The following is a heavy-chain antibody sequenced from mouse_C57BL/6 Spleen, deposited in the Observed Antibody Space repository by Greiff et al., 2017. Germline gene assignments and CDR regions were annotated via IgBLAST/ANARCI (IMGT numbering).Heavy chain of an antibody. D-gene: IGHD2-3*01. CDR1: GYSITSGYY. Sequence: EVQRVESGPGLVKPSQSLSLTCSVTGYSITSGYYWNWIRQFPGNKLEWMGYISYDGSNNYNPSLKNRISITRDTSKNQFFLKLNSVTTEDTATYYCARGGYYVYAMDYWGQGTSVTVSS. V-gene: IGHV3-6*01. CDR2: ISYDGSN. CDR3: ARGGYYVYAMDY. J-gene: IGHJ4*01.